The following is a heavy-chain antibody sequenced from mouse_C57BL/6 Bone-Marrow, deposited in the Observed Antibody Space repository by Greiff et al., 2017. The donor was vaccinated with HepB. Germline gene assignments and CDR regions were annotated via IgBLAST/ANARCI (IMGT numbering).Heavy chain of an antibody. CDR3: ARGDGSSPGFAY. Sequence: VQLQQSGAELARPGASVKLSCKASGYTFTSYGISWVKQRTGQGLEWIGEIYPRSGNTYYNEKFKGKATLTADKSSSTAYMELRSLTSEDSAVYFCARGDGSSPGFAYWGQGTLVTVSA. CDR1: GYTFTSYG. CDR2: IYPRSGNT. V-gene: IGHV1-81*01. J-gene: IGHJ3*01. D-gene: IGHD1-1*01.